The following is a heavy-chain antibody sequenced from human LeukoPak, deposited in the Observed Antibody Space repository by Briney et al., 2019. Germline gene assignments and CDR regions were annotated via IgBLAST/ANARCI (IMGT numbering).Heavy chain of an antibody. CDR3: AGVSSGSYSPFDY. V-gene: IGHV4-4*09. CDR2: IYTSGST. CDR1: GGSISSYY. J-gene: IGHJ4*02. Sequence: SETLSLTCTVSGGSISSYYWSWIRQPPGKGLEWIGYIYTSGSTNYNPSLKSRVTISVDTSKNQFSLKLSSVTAADTAVYYCAGVSSGSYSPFDYWGQGTLVTVSS. D-gene: IGHD1-26*01.